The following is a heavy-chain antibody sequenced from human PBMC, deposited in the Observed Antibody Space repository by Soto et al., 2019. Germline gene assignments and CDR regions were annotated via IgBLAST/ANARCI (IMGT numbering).Heavy chain of an antibody. Sequence: GESLKISCRTSGYRFTSYWIAWVRQMPGKGLEWMGIIFPSDSDTRYSPSFQGQVTISADRSTSTVFLQWASLKPSDTAVYFCARKDKSGYFNWFDPWGQGTLVTVS. CDR3: ARKDKSGYFNWFDP. J-gene: IGHJ5*02. CDR1: GYRFTSYW. CDR2: IFPSDSDT. D-gene: IGHD3-22*01. V-gene: IGHV5-51*01.